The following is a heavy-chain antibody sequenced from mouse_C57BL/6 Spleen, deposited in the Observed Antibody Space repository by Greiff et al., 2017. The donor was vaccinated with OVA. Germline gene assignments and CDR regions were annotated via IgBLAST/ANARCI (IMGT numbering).Heavy chain of an antibody. D-gene: IGHD2-5*01. CDR3: ARDYSNLYAMDY. CDR1: GFSINSDCY. J-gene: IGHJ4*01. Sequence: EVKLVESGPSLVRPSQTLSLTCTVTGFSINSDCYWIWIRQFPGNKLEYIGYTFYSGITYYNPTLESRTYITRDTSKNQVSLKLSSVPTEDTATYYCARDYSNLYAMDYWGQGTSVTVSS. CDR2: TFYSGIT. V-gene: IGHV3-3*01.